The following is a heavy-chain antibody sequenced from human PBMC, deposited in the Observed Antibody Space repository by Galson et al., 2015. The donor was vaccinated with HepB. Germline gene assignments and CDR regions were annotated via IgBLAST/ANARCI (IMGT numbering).Heavy chain of an antibody. CDR3: ARESPGQGYYYYMDV. Sequence: SVKVSCKASGYTFTGYYMHWMRQAPGQGLEWMGWISAYNGNTNYAQKLQGRVTMTTDTSTSTAYMELRSLRSDDTAVYYCARESPGQGYYYYMDVWGKGTTVTVSS. J-gene: IGHJ6*03. CDR1: GYTFTGYY. CDR2: ISAYNGNT. D-gene: IGHD1-14*01. V-gene: IGHV1-18*04.